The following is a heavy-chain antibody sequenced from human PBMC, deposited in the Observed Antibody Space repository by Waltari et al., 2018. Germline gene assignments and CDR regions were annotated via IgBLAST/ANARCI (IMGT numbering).Heavy chain of an antibody. D-gene: IGHD3-3*01. CDR2: IYHSGIT. CDR3: AGHDFRHNDY. CDR1: GCSISSTNW. V-gene: IGHV4-4*02. Sequence: QVQLQESGPGLVKPSGALSLTRAVAGCSISSTNWGSWVRQPPGKGLEWIGEIYHSGITNYNPSLKSRVTISVDKSKNHFSLKLSSVTAADTAVYYCAGHDFRHNDYWGQGTLVTVSS. J-gene: IGHJ4*02.